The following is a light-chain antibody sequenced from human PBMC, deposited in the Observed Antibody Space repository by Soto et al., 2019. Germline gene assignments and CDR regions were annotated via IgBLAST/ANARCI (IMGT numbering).Light chain of an antibody. V-gene: IGLV2-14*01. J-gene: IGLJ2*01. CDR2: DVS. CDR3: NSYTSTSTLVV. CDR1: SSDVGGYNY. Sequence: QSVLTQPASVSGSPGQSITISCTGSSSDVGGYNYVSWYQQHPGKAPKLMIYDVSNRPSGVSNSFSGSKSGNTASLTISGLQAEDEADYYCNSYTSTSTLVVFGGGTKVTVL.